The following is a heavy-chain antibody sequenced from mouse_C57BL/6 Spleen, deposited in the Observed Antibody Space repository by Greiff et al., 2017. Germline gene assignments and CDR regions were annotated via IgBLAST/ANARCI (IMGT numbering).Heavy chain of an antibody. CDR1: GYAFSSSW. J-gene: IGHJ2*01. D-gene: IGHD2-5*01. V-gene: IGHV1-82*01. CDR3: ARSYYRNPVDY. Sequence: VQLLQSGPELVKPGASVKISCKASGYAFSSSWMNWVKQRPGKGLEWIGRIYPGDGDTTYNGKYKGKATLTADKYSSTAYMQLSSLTSEDSAVYFCARSYYRNPVDYWGQGTTLTVSS. CDR2: IYPGDGDT.